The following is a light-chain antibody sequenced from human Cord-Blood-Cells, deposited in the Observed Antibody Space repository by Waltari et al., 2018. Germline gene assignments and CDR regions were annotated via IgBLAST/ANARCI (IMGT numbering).Light chain of an antibody. CDR1: TGAVTSGYY. Sequence: QTVVTQEPSLTVSPGGTVTLTCASSTGAVTSGYYPNWFQQKPGQEPRALIYSTSNKQACTPARLSGYLVGGKAALTLSGVQPEDEAEYYCLLYYGGAQVFGGGTKLTVL. CDR3: LLYYGGAQV. J-gene: IGLJ3*02. V-gene: IGLV7-43*01. CDR2: STS.